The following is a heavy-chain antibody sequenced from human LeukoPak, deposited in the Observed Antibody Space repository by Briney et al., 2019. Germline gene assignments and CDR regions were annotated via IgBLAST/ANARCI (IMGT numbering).Heavy chain of an antibody. D-gene: IGHD3-22*01. CDR1: GFSFSSYG. V-gene: IGHV3-23*01. CDR2: ISSIGGST. CDR3: AKSYKVIVEGYKSGYYFDF. Sequence: GGSLSLSCAVSGFSFSSYGISWDRQAARKGRDWDSAISSIGGSTYYADSVKGRFTNSRDNSKNTLYLRINSLRADDTAVYYCAKSYKVIVEGYKSGYYFDFWGQETLVTVSS. J-gene: IGHJ4*02.